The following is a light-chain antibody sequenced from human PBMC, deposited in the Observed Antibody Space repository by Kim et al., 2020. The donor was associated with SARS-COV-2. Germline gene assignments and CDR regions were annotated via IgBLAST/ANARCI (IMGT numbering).Light chain of an antibody. CDR2: DIS. V-gene: IGKV3-11*01. CDR3: QQRTNWL. J-gene: IGKJ2*01. Sequence: TLSLSPGERATLSCRASQTVRSSFAWYQQKPGQPPRLLIYDISNRATDIPARFSGSGSGTDFTLTISSLEPEDSAVYYCQQRTNWLFGQGTKLEI. CDR1: QTVRSS.